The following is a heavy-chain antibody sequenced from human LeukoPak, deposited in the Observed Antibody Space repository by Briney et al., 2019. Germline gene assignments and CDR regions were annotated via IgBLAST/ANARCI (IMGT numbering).Heavy chain of an antibody. CDR1: GGSFSGYY. J-gene: IGHJ5*02. V-gene: IGHV4-34*01. Sequence: SETLSLTCAVYGGSFSGYYWSWIRQPPGKGLEWIGEINHSGSTNYNPSLKSRVTISVDTSKNQFSLKLSSVTAADTAVYYCARVREANIGYCTSTSCPNNWFDPWGQGTLVTVSS. CDR3: ARVREANIGYCTSTSCPNNWFDP. CDR2: INHSGST. D-gene: IGHD2-2*01.